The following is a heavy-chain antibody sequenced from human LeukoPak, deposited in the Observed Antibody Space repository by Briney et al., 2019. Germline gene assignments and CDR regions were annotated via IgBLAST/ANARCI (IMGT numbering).Heavy chain of an antibody. V-gene: IGHV4-4*02. Sequence: SGTLSLTCAVSGGSISSSNWWSWVRQPPGKGLERIGSIYYSGSTYYNPSLKSRVTISVDTSKNQFSLKLSSVTAADTAVYYCAREIGDCSGGSCYSGSHWGQGTLVTVSS. CDR1: GGSISSSNW. J-gene: IGHJ4*02. CDR2: IYYSGST. D-gene: IGHD2-15*01. CDR3: AREIGDCSGGSCYSGSH.